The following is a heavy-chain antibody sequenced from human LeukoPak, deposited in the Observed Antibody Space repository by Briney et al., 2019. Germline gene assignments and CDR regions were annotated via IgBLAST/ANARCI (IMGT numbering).Heavy chain of an antibody. Sequence: PSETLSLTCTVSGGSISSYYWSWIRQPPGKGLEWIGYIYYSGSTNYNPSLKSRVTISVDTSKNQFSLKLSSVTAADTAVYYCARHGAAAGYFDYWGQGTLVTGSS. V-gene: IGHV4-59*08. CDR3: ARHGAAAGYFDY. CDR1: GGSISSYY. CDR2: IYYSGST. J-gene: IGHJ4*02. D-gene: IGHD6-13*01.